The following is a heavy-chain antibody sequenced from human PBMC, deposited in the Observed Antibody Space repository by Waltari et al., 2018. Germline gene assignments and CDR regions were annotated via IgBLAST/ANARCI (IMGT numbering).Heavy chain of an antibody. V-gene: IGHV4-59*08. CDR1: GGSISGYS. J-gene: IGHJ5*01. D-gene: IGHD6-13*01. CDR2: IYYGGGA. CDR3: ARQIPAASKGRFDS. Sequence: QVQLLESGPRLMKPSETLSLTCSVSGGSISGYSWSWIRQPPGKGLEWIGYIYYGGGANYNPSLKSRVAISVDTSNNQFSLKLSSVTAADTAVYYCARQIPAASKGRFDSWGQGTLVTVSS.